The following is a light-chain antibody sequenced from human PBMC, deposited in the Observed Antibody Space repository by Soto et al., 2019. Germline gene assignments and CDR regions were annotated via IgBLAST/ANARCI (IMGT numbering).Light chain of an antibody. J-gene: IGKJ3*01. CDR2: GAS. CDR1: QSVSANY. CDR3: QQHGSSPFT. V-gene: IGKV3-20*01. Sequence: EIVLTQSPGTLSLSPGERATLSCRASQSVSANYLAWYQQKPGQAPRLLIYGASSRATGIPDRFSGSGSGTDFTLTISRLEPDDFAVYFCQQHGSSPFTFGPGTKVDI.